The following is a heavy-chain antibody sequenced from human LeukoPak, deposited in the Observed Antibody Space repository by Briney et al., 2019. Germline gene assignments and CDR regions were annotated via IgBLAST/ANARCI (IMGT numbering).Heavy chain of an antibody. CDR3: ARLYYYDSSGYHLFDY. CDR1: GGTFSSYA. V-gene: IGHV1-69*10. CDR2: IIPILGIA. Sequence: SVKVSCKASGGTFSSYAISWVRQAPGQGLEWMGGIIPILGIANYAQKFQGRVTITADKSTSTAYMELSSLRSEDTAVYYCARLYYYDSSGYHLFDYWGQGTLVTVSS. D-gene: IGHD3-22*01. J-gene: IGHJ4*02.